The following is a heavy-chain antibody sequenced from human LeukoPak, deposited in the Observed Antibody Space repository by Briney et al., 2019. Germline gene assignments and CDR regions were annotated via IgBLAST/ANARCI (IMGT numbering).Heavy chain of an antibody. Sequence: GASVKVSCKASGYIFTSYGISWVRQAPGQGLEWMGWISAYNGNTNYAQKFQGRVTMTTDTSTSTAFMELRSLRSADTAVYYCARGLVLYYYYYMDVWGKGTTVTVSS. J-gene: IGHJ6*03. CDR1: GYIFTSYG. CDR2: ISAYNGNT. V-gene: IGHV1-18*01. D-gene: IGHD6-19*01. CDR3: ARGLVLYYYYYMDV.